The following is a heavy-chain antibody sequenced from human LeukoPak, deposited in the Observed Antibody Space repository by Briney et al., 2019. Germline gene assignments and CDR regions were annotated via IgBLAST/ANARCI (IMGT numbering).Heavy chain of an antibody. D-gene: IGHD7-27*01. CDR2: INSDGST. V-gene: IGHV3-74*01. J-gene: IGHJ4*02. CDR3: ARKTPDWGRFDC. CDR1: GFTFSSHW. Sequence: GGSLRLSYAASGFTFSSHWMHWVRQAPGKGLVWVSRINSDGSTSYADSVKGRFTISRDNAKNTLYLQMNSLRAEDTAVYYCARKTPDWGRFDCWGQGTLVTVSS.